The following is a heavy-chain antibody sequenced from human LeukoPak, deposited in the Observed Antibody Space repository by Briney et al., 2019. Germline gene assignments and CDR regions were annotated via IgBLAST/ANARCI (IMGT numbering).Heavy chain of an antibody. V-gene: IGHV3-21*01. Sequence: GGSLRLSCVASGFTFSSYTMSWVRQAPGKGLEWVSAISSSSSSTSYADSVKGRFTISRDNSKNTLYLQMNSLRAEDTAVYYCARDTTVTTLTEYYFDYWGQGTLVTVSS. CDR2: ISSSSSST. CDR3: ARDTTVTTLTEYYFDY. J-gene: IGHJ4*02. D-gene: IGHD4-17*01. CDR1: GFTFSSYT.